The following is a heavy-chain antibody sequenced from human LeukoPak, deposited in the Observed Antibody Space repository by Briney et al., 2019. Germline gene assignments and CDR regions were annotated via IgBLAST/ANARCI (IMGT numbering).Heavy chain of an antibody. V-gene: IGHV4-61*01. CDR1: GGSVSSGSYY. CDR3: ARENLYYDFWSGYHY. J-gene: IGHJ4*02. D-gene: IGHD3-3*01. CDR2: IYYSGST. Sequence: SETLSLTCTVSGGSVSSGSYYWSWIRQPPGKGLEWIGYIYYSGSTNYNPSLKSRVTISVDTSKNQFSLKLSSVTAADTAVYYCARENLYYDFWSGYHYWGQGTPVTVSS.